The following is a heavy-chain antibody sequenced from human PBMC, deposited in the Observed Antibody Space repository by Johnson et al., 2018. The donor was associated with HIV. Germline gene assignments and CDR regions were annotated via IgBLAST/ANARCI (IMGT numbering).Heavy chain of an antibody. Sequence: MQLVESGGGLIQPGGSLRLSCAASGFTVSSNYMSWVRQAPGKGLEWVSVIYSGGSTYYADSVKGRFTISRDNSKNTLYLQMNSLRAEDTAVYYCARDSGKAYYDSSGYPNDAFDIWGQGTMVTVSS. D-gene: IGHD3-22*01. CDR1: GFTVSSNY. V-gene: IGHV3-53*01. J-gene: IGHJ3*02. CDR3: ARDSGKAYYDSSGYPNDAFDI. CDR2: IYSGGST.